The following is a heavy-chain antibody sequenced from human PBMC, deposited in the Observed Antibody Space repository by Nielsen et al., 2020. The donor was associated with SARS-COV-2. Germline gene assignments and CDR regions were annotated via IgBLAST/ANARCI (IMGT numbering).Heavy chain of an antibody. Sequence: LRLSCAASGFTFSTYPMHWVRQAPGKGLEWVAVISYDRSNKYSADSVKGRFTISRDNSKNTLYLQMNSLRAEDTAVYYCARDSSGFYGLDVWGQGTTVTVSS. V-gene: IGHV3-30*04. CDR2: ISYDRSNK. CDR3: ARDSSGFYGLDV. D-gene: IGHD3-22*01. CDR1: GFTFSTYP. J-gene: IGHJ6*02.